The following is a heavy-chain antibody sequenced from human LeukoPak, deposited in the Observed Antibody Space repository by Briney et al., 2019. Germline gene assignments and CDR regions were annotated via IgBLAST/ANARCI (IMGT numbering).Heavy chain of an antibody. CDR3: ARHAAADCSGGSCPPTGMDV. D-gene: IGHD2-15*01. CDR1: GYSFTSYW. V-gene: IGHV5-51*01. J-gene: IGHJ6*02. CDR2: IYPGDSDT. Sequence: GESLRISCKGSGYSFTSYWIGWVRQMPGKGLEWMGTIYPGDSDTRYCPSFQGQVTISADKSTSTAYLQWSSLKASDTAMYYCARHAAADCSGGSCPPTGMDVWGQGTTVTVSS.